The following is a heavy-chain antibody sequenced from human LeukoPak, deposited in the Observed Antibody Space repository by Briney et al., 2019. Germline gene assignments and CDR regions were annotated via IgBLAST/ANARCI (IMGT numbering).Heavy chain of an antibody. Sequence: PGWSLRLSCAASGFTFSSYSMNWVRQAPGKGLEWVSYISSSSSTIYYADSVKGRFTISRDNAKNSLYLQMNSQRAEDTAVYYCARGTPGYCSGGSCYPSWGQGTLVTVSS. V-gene: IGHV3-48*01. J-gene: IGHJ4*02. CDR3: ARGTPGYCSGGSCYPS. CDR1: GFTFSSYS. CDR2: ISSSSSTI. D-gene: IGHD2-15*01.